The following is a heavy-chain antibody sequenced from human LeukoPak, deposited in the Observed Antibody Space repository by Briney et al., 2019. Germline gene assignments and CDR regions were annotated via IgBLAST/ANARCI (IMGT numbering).Heavy chain of an antibody. J-gene: IGHJ4*02. CDR3: AKRDDSGGNLVDL. CDR2: IYYSGST. Sequence: PSETLSLTCTVSGGSIRSGSHYWAWIRQPPGRGLEWIGSIYYSGSTYYNPSLENRVTISIDTSKNHFSLKLSSLSAADTSVYYCAKRDDSGGNLVDLWGQGTLVTVS. D-gene: IGHD3-22*01. CDR1: GGSIRSGSHY. V-gene: IGHV4-39*02.